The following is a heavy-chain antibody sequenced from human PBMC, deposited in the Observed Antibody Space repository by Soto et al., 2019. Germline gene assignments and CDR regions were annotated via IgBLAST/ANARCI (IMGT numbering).Heavy chain of an antibody. D-gene: IGHD5-18*01. J-gene: IGHJ4*02. V-gene: IGHV4-31*11. CDR2: IYYSGST. CDR3: ARSGYSYGPNPLLY. CDR1: GGSISSGGYS. Sequence: PSETLSLTCDVSGGSISSGGYSWSWIRQHPGKGLEWIGYIYYSGSTYYNPSLKSRVTISVDTSKNQFSLKLSSVTAADTAVYYCARSGYSYGPNPLLYWGQGTLVTVSS.